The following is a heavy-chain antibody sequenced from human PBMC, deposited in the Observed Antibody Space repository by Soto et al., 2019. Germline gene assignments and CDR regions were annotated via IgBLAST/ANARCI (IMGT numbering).Heavy chain of an antibody. CDR1: VFIFTNYA. J-gene: IGHJ3*02. V-gene: IGHV3-23*01. D-gene: IGHD5-12*01. CDR2: IGGRGNSA. Sequence: GWSLRLSCSASVFIFTNYAMNWFRQAPGKGLEWVSVIGGRGNSAYYADSVQGRFTISRDNSKNTLSLQMSSLTADDTAIYYCVREGRGSFDIWGQGTMVTVSS. CDR3: VREGRGSFDI.